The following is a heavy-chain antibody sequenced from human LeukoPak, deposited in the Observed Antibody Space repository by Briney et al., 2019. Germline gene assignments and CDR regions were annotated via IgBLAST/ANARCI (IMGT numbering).Heavy chain of an antibody. CDR2: IYTSGST. Sequence: SETPSLTCAVSGYSISSSYYWSWIRQPAGKGLEWIGRIYTSGSTNYNPSLKSRVTISVDTSKNQFSLKLSSVTAADTAVYYCARGPSTFDYWGQGTLVTVSS. CDR1: GYSISSSYY. J-gene: IGHJ4*02. D-gene: IGHD2-2*01. V-gene: IGHV4-61*02. CDR3: ARGPSTFDY.